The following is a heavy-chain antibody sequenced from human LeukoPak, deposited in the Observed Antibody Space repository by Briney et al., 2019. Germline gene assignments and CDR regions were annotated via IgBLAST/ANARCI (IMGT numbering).Heavy chain of an antibody. Sequence: GGSLRLSCAASKFAFSSYAMSWVRQAPGKGLEWVSAISGGGGNTYYADPVKGRFTISRDNSKNTLYLQMNSLRAEDTAVYYCGKNRYSGSLSPFDIWGQGTMVTVSS. CDR2: ISGGGGNT. J-gene: IGHJ3*02. V-gene: IGHV3-23*01. CDR1: KFAFSSYA. D-gene: IGHD1-26*01. CDR3: GKNRYSGSLSPFDI.